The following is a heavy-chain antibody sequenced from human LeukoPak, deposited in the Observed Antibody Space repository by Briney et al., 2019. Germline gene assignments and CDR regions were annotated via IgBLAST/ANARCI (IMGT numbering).Heavy chain of an antibody. J-gene: IGHJ5*02. CDR1: GFRFSSYW. CDR3: ARRGYFEFWSGYLQRLEGWFDP. D-gene: IGHD3-3*01. V-gene: IGHV3-7*01. Sequence: GGSLRLSCAASGFRFSSYWMSWVRQAPGKGLEWVANIKQDGSEKSYVDSVKGRFTVSRDNAKNSLYLEMNSLRAEDTAVYYCARRGYFEFWSGYLQRLEGWFDPWGQGTLVTVSS. CDR2: IKQDGSEK.